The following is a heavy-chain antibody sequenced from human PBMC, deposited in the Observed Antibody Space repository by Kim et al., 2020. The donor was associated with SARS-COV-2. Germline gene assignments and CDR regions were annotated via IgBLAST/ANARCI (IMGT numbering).Heavy chain of an antibody. V-gene: IGHV3-23*01. CDR2: ISHNGRDT. CDR1: GFMFSACA. Sequence: GGSLRLSCAASGFMFSACAMGWVRQAPGKGLQWVSSISHNGRDTYYIDSVKGRFTIPRDDSTDTLYLEMNSLRADDTAVYFCAKDIYDYSGMDVWGQGT. CDR3: AKDIYDYSGMDV. J-gene: IGHJ6*02.